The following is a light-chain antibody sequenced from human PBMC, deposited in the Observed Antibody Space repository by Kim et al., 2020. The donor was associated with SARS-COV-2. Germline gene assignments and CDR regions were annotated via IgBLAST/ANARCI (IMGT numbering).Light chain of an antibody. V-gene: IGLV3-19*01. Sequence: VAVGQTVRITCQGDSLRSYYATWYQQRPGQAPMLVIYGKNNRPSEIPDRFSCSSSGNTASLTITGAQAEDEADYYCGSRDTNHNVIFGGGTQLTVL. CDR3: GSRDTNHNVI. J-gene: IGLJ2*01. CDR1: SLRSYY. CDR2: GKN.